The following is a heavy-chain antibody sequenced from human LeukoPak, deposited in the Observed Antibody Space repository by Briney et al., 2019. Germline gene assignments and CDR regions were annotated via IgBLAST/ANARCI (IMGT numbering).Heavy chain of an antibody. D-gene: IGHD3-10*01. CDR2: IYYSGNT. Sequence: GSLRLSCAASGLAFGSYWMNWVRQPPGKGLEWIGSIYYSGNTYYNPSLKSRVTISVDTSKNQFSLKLNSVTATDTAVYYCARHYGPWGQGTLVTVSS. J-gene: IGHJ4*02. V-gene: IGHV4-39*01. CDR1: GLAFGSYW. CDR3: ARHYGP.